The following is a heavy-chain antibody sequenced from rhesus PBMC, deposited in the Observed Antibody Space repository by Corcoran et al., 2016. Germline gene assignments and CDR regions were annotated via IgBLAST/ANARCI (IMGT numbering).Heavy chain of an antibody. CDR2: IYGSGSST. CDR1: GGLISSSY. J-gene: IGHJ4*01. CDR3: ARGHYFDY. Sequence: QVQLQESGPGLVTPPATLSVTCAVPGGLISSSYWTWIRQAPGKGLGWIGYIYGSGSSTNYNPSLKSRVTLSVDTSKNQLSLKLSSVTAADTAVYYCARGHYFDYWGQGVLVTVSS. V-gene: IGHV4-169*01.